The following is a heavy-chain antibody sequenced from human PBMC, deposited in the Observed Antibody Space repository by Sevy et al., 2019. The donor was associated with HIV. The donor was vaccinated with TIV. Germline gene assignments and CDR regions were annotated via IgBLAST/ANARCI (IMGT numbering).Heavy chain of an antibody. CDR3: VTGGTAEAFDV. V-gene: IGHV3-15*01. CDR2: IKSNADGGTA. D-gene: IGHD1-1*01. CDR1: GFTFSNFW. J-gene: IGHJ3*01. Sequence: GGSLRLSCAASGFTFSNFWISWVRQAPEKGLEWVGRIKSNADGGTADYAARFKGKFTISRDDSKNTLFLQMSSLKTEDTAVYYCVTGGTAEAFDVWGPGTMVTVSS.